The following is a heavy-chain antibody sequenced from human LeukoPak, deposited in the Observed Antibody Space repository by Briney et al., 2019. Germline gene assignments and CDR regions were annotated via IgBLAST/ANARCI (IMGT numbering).Heavy chain of an antibody. CDR2: ISSSSSSTI. J-gene: IGHJ5*02. CDR3: ARDLGYCSSTSCSVVGFDP. V-gene: IGHV3-48*02. CDR1: GFTFSSYS. Sequence: GGSLRLSCAASGFTFSSYSMNWVRQAPGKGLEWVSYISSSSSSTIYYADSVKGRFTISRDNAKNSLYLQMNSLRDEDTAVYYCARDLGYCSSTSCSVVGFDPWGQGTLVTVSS. D-gene: IGHD2-2*01.